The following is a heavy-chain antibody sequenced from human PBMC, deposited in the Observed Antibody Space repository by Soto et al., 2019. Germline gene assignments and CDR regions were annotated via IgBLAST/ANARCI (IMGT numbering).Heavy chain of an antibody. CDR2: IKSKTDGGTT. CDR3: TTAPVGIFGVVIVGTQEVGWFDP. CDR1: GFTFSNAW. V-gene: IGHV3-15*01. J-gene: IGHJ5*02. Sequence: GGSLRLSCAASGFTFSNAWMSWVRQAPGKGLEWVGRIKSKTDGGTTDYAAPVKGRFTISRDDSKNTLYLQMNSLKTEDTAVYYCTTAPVGIFGVVIVGTQEVGWFDPWGQGTLVTVSS. D-gene: IGHD3-3*01.